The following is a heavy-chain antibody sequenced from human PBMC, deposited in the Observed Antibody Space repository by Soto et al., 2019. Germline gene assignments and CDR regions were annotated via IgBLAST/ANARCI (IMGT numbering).Heavy chain of an antibody. Sequence: QVQLVESGGGLVKPGGSLRLSCAASGLTFSDCYMNWIRQAPGKGLEWVSYFSSSGSSINYAGSVKGRFTISRDNAKNSLYLQMNSLRAEDTAMYYCARVRFGEWGYAMDVWGQGTPVTVSS. CDR3: ARVRFGEWGYAMDV. CDR1: GLTFSDCY. J-gene: IGHJ6*02. V-gene: IGHV3-11*01. D-gene: IGHD3-10*01. CDR2: FSSSGSSI.